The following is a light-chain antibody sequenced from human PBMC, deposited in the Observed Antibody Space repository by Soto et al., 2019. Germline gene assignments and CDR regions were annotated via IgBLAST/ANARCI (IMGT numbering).Light chain of an antibody. Sequence: DIQLTQSPSTLSAAVGDSVTITCRASQNIRNLLAWYQQKPGKDPKPLIYDASTLKTGVPSRFSGSGSGSEFNFTITGLQPDDFATYFCQQYNTYATFGQGTRLEIK. CDR3: QQYNTYAT. V-gene: IGKV1-5*01. CDR2: DAS. J-gene: IGKJ5*01. CDR1: QNIRNL.